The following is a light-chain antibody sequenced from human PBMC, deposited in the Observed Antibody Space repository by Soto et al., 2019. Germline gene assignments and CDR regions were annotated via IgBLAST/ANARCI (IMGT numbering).Light chain of an antibody. CDR2: GTS. CDR3: QQVNSYPLT. Sequence: DIQLTQSPSFLSASLGDRVTITCGASQDISNYLAWYQQKPGKAPKFLIYGTSTLQSGVPSRFSGSGYGTEFNLTISSLQTEDFATYYCQQVNSYPLTFGGGTKVDIK. J-gene: IGKJ4*01. CDR1: QDISNY. V-gene: IGKV1-9*01.